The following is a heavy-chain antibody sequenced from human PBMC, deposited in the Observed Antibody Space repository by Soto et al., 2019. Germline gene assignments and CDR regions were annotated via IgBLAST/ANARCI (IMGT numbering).Heavy chain of an antibody. CDR3: ARXLTRYDILTGYYPYFDY. CDR1: GYTFTSYG. J-gene: IGHJ4*02. V-gene: IGHV1-18*01. Sequence: GASVKVSCKASGYTFTSYGISWVRQAPGQGLEWMGWISAYNGNTNYAQKLQGRVTMTTDTSTSTAYMELRSLRSDDTAVYYCARXLTRYDILTGYYPYFDYWGRGTLVTVSS. D-gene: IGHD3-9*01. CDR2: ISAYNGNT.